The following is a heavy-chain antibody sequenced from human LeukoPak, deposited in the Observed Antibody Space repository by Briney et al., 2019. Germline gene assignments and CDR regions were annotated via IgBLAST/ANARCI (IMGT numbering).Heavy chain of an antibody. CDR2: IYTSGST. V-gene: IGHV4-4*07. J-gene: IGHJ4*02. D-gene: IGHD1-26*01. Sequence: SETLSLTCTVSGGSISSYSWSWIRQPPGKGLEGIGRIYTSGSTNYNASLKSRVSMSVDTSKNQFSLKLSSVTAADTAVFYCARENSGSYREFDYWGQGTLVTVSS. CDR3: ARENSGSYREFDY. CDR1: GGSISSYS.